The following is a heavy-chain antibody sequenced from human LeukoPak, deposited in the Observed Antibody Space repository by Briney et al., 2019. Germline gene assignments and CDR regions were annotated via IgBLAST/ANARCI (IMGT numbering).Heavy chain of an antibody. Sequence: PLGSLRLSCAASGFTVSSNYMSWVRQAPGKGLEWVSVIYSGGSTYYADSVKGRFTISRDNSKNTLYLQMNSLRAEDTAVYYCANGQTNSDDAFDIWGQGTMVTVSS. CDR2: IYSGGST. V-gene: IGHV3-53*01. J-gene: IGHJ3*02. CDR1: GFTVSSNY. CDR3: ANGQTNSDDAFDI. D-gene: IGHD2-8*01.